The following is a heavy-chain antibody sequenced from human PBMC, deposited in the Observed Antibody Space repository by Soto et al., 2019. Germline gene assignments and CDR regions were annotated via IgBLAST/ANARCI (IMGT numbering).Heavy chain of an antibody. CDR3: ARYCSGGSCYRPSYHFHS. CDR2: IYPGDSDT. V-gene: IGHV5-51*03. D-gene: IGHD2-15*01. J-gene: IGHJ4*02. Sequence: PGEGLKSSGKGSGYSLSSYRIGWVRQMPGQDPEWRWNIYPGDSDTRYSPSYQGQVTISAYKSSSTASLQWRSLKASDTAMYYCARYCSGGSCYRPSYHFHSWGQGTLVTLSS. CDR1: GYSLSSYR.